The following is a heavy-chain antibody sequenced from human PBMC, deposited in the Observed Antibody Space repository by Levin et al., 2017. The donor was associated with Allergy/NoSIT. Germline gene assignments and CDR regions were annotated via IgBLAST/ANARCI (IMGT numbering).Heavy chain of an antibody. CDR3: AKDVAKWGSGLDF. J-gene: IGHJ4*02. CDR1: GFTFSNYA. D-gene: IGHD7-27*01. Sequence: GGSLRLSCAASGFTFSNYAMNWVRQAPGKGLEWVSVISASGGSTYYADSVKGRFTISRDNSKNTLYLQMNSLRAEDTALYYCAKDVAKWGSGLDFCGQGTLVTVSS. V-gene: IGHV3-23*01. CDR2: ISASGGST.